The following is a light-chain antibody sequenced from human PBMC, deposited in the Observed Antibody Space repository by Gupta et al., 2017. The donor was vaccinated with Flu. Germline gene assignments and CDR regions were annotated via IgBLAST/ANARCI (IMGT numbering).Light chain of an antibody. Sequence: DIQMTQSPSTLSASVGDRVTITCRASQSISDWLAWYQQKPGKAAKLLIHKASSLESGVPSRFSGSGSGTEFTLTISSLQPDDFATYYCQQYNSFSYSFGQGTKLEI. CDR1: QSISDW. J-gene: IGKJ2*03. CDR3: QQYNSFSYS. CDR2: KAS. V-gene: IGKV1-5*03.